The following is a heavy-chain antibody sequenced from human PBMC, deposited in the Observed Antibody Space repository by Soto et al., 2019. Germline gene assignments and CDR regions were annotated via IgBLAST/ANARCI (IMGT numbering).Heavy chain of an antibody. V-gene: IGHV3-30-3*01. J-gene: IGHJ4*02. Sequence: QVQLVESGGGVVQPGRSLRLSCAASGFTFSSYAMHWVRQAPGKGLEWVAVISYDGSNKYYADSVKGRFTISRDNSKNTLYLQMNSLRAEDTAVYYCARALSLSTAYGDYSLVYGDYWGQGTQVTVSS. CDR2: ISYDGSNK. CDR1: GFTFSSYA. D-gene: IGHD4-17*01. CDR3: ARALSLSTAYGDYSLVYGDY.